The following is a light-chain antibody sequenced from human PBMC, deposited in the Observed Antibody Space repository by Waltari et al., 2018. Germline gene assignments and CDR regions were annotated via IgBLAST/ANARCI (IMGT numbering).Light chain of an antibody. Sequence: DIVMTQSPDSLAVSLGERATINSKTSQSVLYSSNNKNYLAWSQQKPGQPPKLLIYWASTREDGVPDRFSGSGSGTDFTLTISSLQAEDVAVYYCQQYYSPLTFGGGTKVEIK. CDR2: WAS. CDR3: QQYYSPLT. CDR1: QSVLYSSNNKNY. J-gene: IGKJ4*01. V-gene: IGKV4-1*01.